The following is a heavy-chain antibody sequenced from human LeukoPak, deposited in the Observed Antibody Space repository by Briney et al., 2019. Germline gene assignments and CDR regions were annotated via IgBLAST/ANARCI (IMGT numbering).Heavy chain of an antibody. Sequence: PGGSLRLSCAASGFTFSSYSMNWVRQAPGKGLEWVSYISSSSTIYYADSVKGRFTISRDNAKNSLYLQMNSLRDEDTAVYYCAAGYSSGSQGAFDLWGQGTMVTVSS. D-gene: IGHD6-19*01. CDR2: ISSSSTI. CDR3: AAGYSSGSQGAFDL. CDR1: GFTFSSYS. V-gene: IGHV3-48*02. J-gene: IGHJ3*01.